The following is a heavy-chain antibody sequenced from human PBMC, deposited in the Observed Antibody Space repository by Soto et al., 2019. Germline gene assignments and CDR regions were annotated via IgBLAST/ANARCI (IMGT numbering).Heavy chain of an antibody. D-gene: IGHD3-3*01. V-gene: IGHV3-11*04. CDR3: ARARVSYDFWSGYYYNYYYYGMDV. CDR2: IDTSGSNK. J-gene: IGHJ6*02. Sequence: PGGSLRVSCTASGYTFSDYDRSWIRQEPGKGLEWISYIDTSGSNKYYADSVKGRFTITRDNSKNTLYLQMNSLRAEDTAVYYCARARVSYDFWSGYYYNYYYYGMDVWGQGTTVTVS. CDR1: GYTFSDYD.